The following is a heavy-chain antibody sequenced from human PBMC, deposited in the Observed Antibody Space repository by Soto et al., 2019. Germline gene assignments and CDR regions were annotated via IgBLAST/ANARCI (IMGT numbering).Heavy chain of an antibody. D-gene: IGHD6-13*01. V-gene: IGHV1-69*13. CDR3: ARGGQQLPWGYYYYGMDV. CDR2: IIPIFGTA. CDR1: GGTFSSYA. J-gene: IGHJ6*02. Sequence: GASVKVSFKASGGTFSSYAISWVRQAPGQGLEWMGGIIPIFGTANYAQKFQGRVTITADESTSTAYMELSSLRSEDTAVYYCARGGQQLPWGYYYYGMDVWGQGTTVTVSS.